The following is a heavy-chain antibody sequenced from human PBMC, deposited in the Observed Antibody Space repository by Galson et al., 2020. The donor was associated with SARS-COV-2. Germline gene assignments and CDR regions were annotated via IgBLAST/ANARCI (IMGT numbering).Heavy chain of an antibody. CDR3: ARQGRWGLRHDP. CDR2: IYYSGST. Sequence: SETLSLTCTVSGASTSSSAYFWVWIRQPPGKGLEWVGSIYYSGSTYYNPSLKSRVTISVDTSKSEVSLTLNSVTAADTAVYYCARQGRWGLRHDPWGQGTLVTVSS. J-gene: IGHJ5*02. CDR1: GASTSSSAYF. V-gene: IGHV4-39*01. D-gene: IGHD2-21*01.